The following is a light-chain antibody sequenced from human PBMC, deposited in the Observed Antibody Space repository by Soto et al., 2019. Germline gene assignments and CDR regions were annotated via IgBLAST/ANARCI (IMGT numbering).Light chain of an antibody. V-gene: IGKV3-20*01. CDR1: HSVSSSY. J-gene: IGKJ1*01. CDR2: DAS. CDR3: QQYGSSPTWT. Sequence: EIVLTQSPGTLSLSPGERATLSCRASHSVSSSYLAWYQQKPGQAPRLLIYDASSRATGIPDRFSGSGSGTDFTLTISRLEPEDYAVYYCQQYGSSPTWTFGQGTKVDIK.